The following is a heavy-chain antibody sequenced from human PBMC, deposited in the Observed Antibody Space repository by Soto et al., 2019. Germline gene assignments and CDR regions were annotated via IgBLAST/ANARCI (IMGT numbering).Heavy chain of an antibody. CDR3: AKEGAGETTYDAFDI. V-gene: IGHV3-23*01. J-gene: IGHJ3*02. CDR2: ISGRGGTT. CDR1: GFSFGTYA. D-gene: IGHD1-1*01. Sequence: EVQLLESGGTLVQPGGSLRLSCAVSGFSFGTYAMAWVRLAPGKGLEWLSTISGRGGTTYYAGSVKGRFTISRDNSKNMIFLQMNSLRGDDTAVYYCAKEGAGETTYDAFDIWGQGTLVTVTS.